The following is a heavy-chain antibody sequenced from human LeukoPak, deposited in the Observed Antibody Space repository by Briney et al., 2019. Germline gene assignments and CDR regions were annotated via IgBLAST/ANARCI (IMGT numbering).Heavy chain of an antibody. V-gene: IGHV3-23*01. J-gene: IGHJ4*02. Sequence: PGGSLRLSCAASGFSFSGYWMSWVRQAPGKGLEWVSAISGSGGSTYYADSVKGRFTISRDNSKNTLYLQMNSLRAEDTAVYYCARVEDYDILTGFDYWGQGTLVTVSS. CDR1: GFSFSGYW. CDR2: ISGSGGST. CDR3: ARVEDYDILTGFDY. D-gene: IGHD3-9*01.